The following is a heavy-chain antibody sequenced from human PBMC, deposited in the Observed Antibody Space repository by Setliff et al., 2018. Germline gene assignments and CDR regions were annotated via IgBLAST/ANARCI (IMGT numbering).Heavy chain of an antibody. V-gene: IGHV1-46*01. Sequence: GASVKVSCKASGGTFSSYAISWVRQAPGQGLEWMGIINPSGGSTSYAQKFQGRVTMTRDTSTSTVYMELSSLRSEDTAVYYCAREPGTYMGNDGFDVWGQGTVVTVSS. J-gene: IGHJ3*01. CDR2: INPSGGST. D-gene: IGHD1-7*01. CDR1: GGTFSSYA. CDR3: AREPGTYMGNDGFDV.